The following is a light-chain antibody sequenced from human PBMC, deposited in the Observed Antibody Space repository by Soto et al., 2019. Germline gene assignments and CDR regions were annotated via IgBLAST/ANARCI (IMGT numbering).Light chain of an antibody. J-gene: IGKJ5*01. CDR3: QQYYSTPPT. CDR2: WAS. CDR1: QSILYSSNNKNY. V-gene: IGKV4-1*01. Sequence: DIVMTQSPDSLAVSLGERATINCKSSQSILYSSNNKNYLAWYQQKPGQPPKLLIYWASTRESGVPDRFSGSGSGTDFPLTISSLQAEDVTVYYCQQYYSTPPTFGQGTRLEI.